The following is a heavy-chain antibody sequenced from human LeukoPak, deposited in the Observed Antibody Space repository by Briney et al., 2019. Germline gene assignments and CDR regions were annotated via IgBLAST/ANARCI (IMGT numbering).Heavy chain of an antibody. Sequence: GGSLRLSCAASEFNFKIYWISWVRQAPGKGLEWVANIKHDGSEKYYVDSVKGRFTISRDNAKKSLYLQMNSLRAEDTAVYYCARGDTYYYGSGSLDYWGQGTLVTVSS. CDR2: IKHDGSEK. J-gene: IGHJ4*02. D-gene: IGHD3-10*01. V-gene: IGHV3-7*01. CDR3: ARGDTYYYGSGSLDY. CDR1: EFNFKIYW.